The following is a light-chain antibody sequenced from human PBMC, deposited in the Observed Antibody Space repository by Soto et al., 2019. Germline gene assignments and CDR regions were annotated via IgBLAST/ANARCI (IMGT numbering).Light chain of an antibody. J-gene: IGLJ1*01. CDR1: SSDVGGYNY. V-gene: IGLV2-14*01. CDR2: EVS. CDR3: SLYTSSSTFV. Sequence: QSALTQPASVSGSPGQSITISCTGTSSDVGGYNYVSWYQQNPGKAPKLMIYEVSNRPSGVSDRFSGSKSGNTASLTISGLQAEDEADYYCSLYTSSSTFVFGTGTKLTVL.